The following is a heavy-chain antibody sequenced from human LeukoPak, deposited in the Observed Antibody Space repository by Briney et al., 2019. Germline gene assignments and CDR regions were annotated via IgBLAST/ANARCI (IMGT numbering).Heavy chain of an antibody. J-gene: IGHJ4*02. V-gene: IGHV3-23*01. Sequence: GGSLRLSCAASGFTFSSYAMSWVRQAPGKGLEWVSTISGSGGSTYYADSVKGRFTISRDSFKNTLYLQMNRLRAEDTAVYYCVKDESRVVAFDCWGQGTLVTVSS. CDR2: ISGSGGST. CDR1: GFTFSSYA. CDR3: VKDESRVVAFDC. D-gene: IGHD2-15*01.